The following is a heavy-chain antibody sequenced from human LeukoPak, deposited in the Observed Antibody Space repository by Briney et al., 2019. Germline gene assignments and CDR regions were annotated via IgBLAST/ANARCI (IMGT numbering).Heavy chain of an antibody. D-gene: IGHD2-2*01. CDR3: ARGLTRCTSCYSY. CDR1: GGTFSSYA. J-gene: IGHJ4*02. CDR2: TIPIFGTA. V-gene: IGHV1-69*05. Sequence: SVKVSCKASGGTFSSYAISWVRQAPGQGLEWMGGTIPIFGTANYAQKFQGRVTITTDESTSTAYMELSSLRSEDTAVYYCARGLTRCTSCYSYWGQGTLVTVSS.